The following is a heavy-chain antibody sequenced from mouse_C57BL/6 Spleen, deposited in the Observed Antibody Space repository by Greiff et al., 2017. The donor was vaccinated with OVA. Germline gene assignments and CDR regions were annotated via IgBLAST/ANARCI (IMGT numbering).Heavy chain of an antibody. CDR3: ADNPVGAGYWCFED. J-gene: IGHJ1*03. Sequence: QVQLQQPGAELVKPGASVKLSCKASGYTFTSYWMNWVKQRPGQGLEWIGMIHPNSGSINYNEKFKSKATLTVDKSSSTASMQLSSLPSEDTAVNYCADNPVGAGYWCFEDWGTGTTVTVSS. CDR1: GYTFTSYW. D-gene: IGHD6-1*01. CDR2: IHPNSGSI. V-gene: IGHV1-64*01.